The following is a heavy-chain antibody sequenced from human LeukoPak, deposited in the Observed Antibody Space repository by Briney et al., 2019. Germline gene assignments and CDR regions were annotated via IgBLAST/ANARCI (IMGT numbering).Heavy chain of an antibody. CDR3: ASSSNYYDSSGYYPFDY. V-gene: IGHV4-4*07. J-gene: IGHJ4*02. CDR1: GGSISSYY. Sequence: SETLSLTCTVSGGSISSYYWSWIRQPAGKGLEWIGRIYTSGSTNYNPSLKSRVTMSVDTSKNQFSLKLSFVTAADTAVYYCASSSNYYDSSGYYPFDYWGQGTLVTVSS. D-gene: IGHD3-22*01. CDR2: IYTSGST.